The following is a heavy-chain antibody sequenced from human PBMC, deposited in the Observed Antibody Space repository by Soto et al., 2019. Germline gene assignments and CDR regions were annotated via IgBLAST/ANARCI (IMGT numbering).Heavy chain of an antibody. J-gene: IGHJ6*02. CDR3: AQDRTYRDTCCDAMDV. V-gene: IGHV3-23*01. CDR2: ISGGGAGT. CDR1: GFTFSNNA. Sequence: EVQLLQSGGGLVQPGGSLRLSCAASGFTFSNNAMFWVRQAPGKGLEWVSAISGGGAGTYYADSVKGRFSMSRDTSKNALFLQMDSLRVEDTALYYCAQDRTYRDTCCDAMDVWGQGAKVTVYS. D-gene: IGHD2-2*01.